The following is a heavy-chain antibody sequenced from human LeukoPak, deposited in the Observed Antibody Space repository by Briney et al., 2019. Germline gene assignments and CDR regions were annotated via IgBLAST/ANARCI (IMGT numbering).Heavy chain of an antibody. V-gene: IGHV4-4*02. D-gene: IGHD2-15*01. J-gene: IGHJ4*02. Sequence: SETLSLTCAVSGGSISSGYWWSWVRQPPMKGLEWIGEIIDSGSTNYNPSLKGRITISLDKTKNQFSLNVNSVTAADTAVYYCATYGPTSGGYTFEYWGQGTLVTVSS. CDR2: IIDSGST. CDR3: ATYGPTSGGYTFEY. CDR1: GGSISSGYW.